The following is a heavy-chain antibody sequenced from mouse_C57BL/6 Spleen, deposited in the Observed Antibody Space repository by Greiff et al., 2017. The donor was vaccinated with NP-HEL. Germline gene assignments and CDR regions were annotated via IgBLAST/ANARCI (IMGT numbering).Heavy chain of an antibody. Sequence: DVQLQESGGGLVQPGGSMKLSCVASGFTFSNYWMNWVRQSPEKGLEWVAQIRLKSDNYATHYAESVKGRFTISRDDSKSSVYLQMNNLRAEDTGIYYCTEGELGRFAYWGQGTLVTVSA. V-gene: IGHV6-3*01. J-gene: IGHJ3*01. D-gene: IGHD4-1*01. CDR3: TEGELGRFAY. CDR2: IRLKSDNYAT. CDR1: GFTFSNYW.